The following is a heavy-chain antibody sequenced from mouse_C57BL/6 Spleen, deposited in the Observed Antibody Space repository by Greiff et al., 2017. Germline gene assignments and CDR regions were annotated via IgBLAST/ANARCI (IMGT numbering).Heavy chain of an antibody. V-gene: IGHV5-17*01. D-gene: IGHD2-4*01. CDR1: GFTFSDYG. J-gene: IGHJ3*01. CDR3: ARSYDYDEGFAY. Sequence: EVQGVESGGGLVKPGGSLKLSCAASGFTFSDYGMHWVRQAPEKGLEWVAYISSGSSTIYYADTVKGRFTISRDNAKNTLFLQMTSLRSEDTAMYYCARSYDYDEGFAYWGQGTLVTVSA. CDR2: ISSGSSTI.